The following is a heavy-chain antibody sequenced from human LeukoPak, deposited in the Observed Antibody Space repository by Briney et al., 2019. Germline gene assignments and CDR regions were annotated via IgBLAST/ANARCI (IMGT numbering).Heavy chain of an antibody. CDR1: GDSIRCGGYY. V-gene: IGHV4-31*03. CDR2: IYYSGSP. Sequence: SQTLSLTCTVSGDSIRCGGYYWICIRPHPGKGLEWIGYIYYSGSPFYNPHLKSRVTISVDTSKNQFSLRLSSVTAADTAVYCCAREPRGGGYSFDYRGQGTLVSVSS. CDR3: AREPRGGGYSFDY. J-gene: IGHJ4*02. D-gene: IGHD5-12*01.